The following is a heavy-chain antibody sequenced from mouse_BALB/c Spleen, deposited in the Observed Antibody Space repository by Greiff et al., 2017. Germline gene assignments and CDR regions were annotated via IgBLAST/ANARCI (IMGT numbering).Heavy chain of an antibody. V-gene: IGHV1-54*03. CDR2: INPGSGGT. CDR3: ARDGYSHYAMDY. CDR1: GYTFTDYW. Sequence: QVQLQQPGAELVMPGASVKMSCKASGYTFTDYWMHWVKQRPGQGLEWIGVINPGSGGTNYNEKFKGKATLTADKSSSTAYMQLSSLTSDDSAVYFCARDGYSHYAMDYWGQGTSVTVSS. D-gene: IGHD2-3*01. J-gene: IGHJ4*01.